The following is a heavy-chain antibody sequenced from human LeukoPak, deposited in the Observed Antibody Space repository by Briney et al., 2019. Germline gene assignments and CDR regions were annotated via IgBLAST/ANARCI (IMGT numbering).Heavy chain of an antibody. CDR2: ISFDGTNK. CDR1: GFTFSHYA. D-gene: IGHD3-22*01. CDR3: AKGGYYERPWYFDY. V-gene: IGHV3-30*18. Sequence: GGSLRLSSAASGFTFSHYAMHWVRQAPGKGLEWVAVISFDGTNKFYADAVKGRFTISRDNSKNALYLQMNSLRAEDTAVYYCAKGGYYERPWYFDYWGQGTLVTVSS. J-gene: IGHJ4*02.